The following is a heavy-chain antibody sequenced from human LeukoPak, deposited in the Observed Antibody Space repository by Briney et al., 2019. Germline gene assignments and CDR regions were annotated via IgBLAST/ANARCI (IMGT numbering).Heavy chain of an antibody. CDR3: ARGGVESSGWGPFDY. J-gene: IGHJ4*02. Sequence: GSLRLSCAASGFTFSSYWMSWVRQAPGKGLEWIGEINHSGSTNYNPSLKSRVTISVDTSKNQFSLKLSSVTAADTAVYYCARGGVESSGWGPFDYWGQGTLVTVSS. CDR1: GFTFSSYW. D-gene: IGHD6-19*01. CDR2: INHSGST. V-gene: IGHV4-34*01.